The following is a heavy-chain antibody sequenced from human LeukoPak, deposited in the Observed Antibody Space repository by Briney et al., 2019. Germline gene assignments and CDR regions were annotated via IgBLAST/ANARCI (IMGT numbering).Heavy chain of an antibody. D-gene: IGHD4-23*01. J-gene: IGHJ4*02. Sequence: GGSLRVYCAASGFTFSNYIMNWVRQAPGKGLEWVSSFSGSSGNTYYADSVKGRFTISTDNSKNTLYLQMNSLRAEDTAVYYCAKHLKTVAGGTFDYWGQGTLVTVSS. CDR2: FSGSSGNT. V-gene: IGHV3-23*01. CDR1: GFTFSNYI. CDR3: AKHLKTVAGGTFDY.